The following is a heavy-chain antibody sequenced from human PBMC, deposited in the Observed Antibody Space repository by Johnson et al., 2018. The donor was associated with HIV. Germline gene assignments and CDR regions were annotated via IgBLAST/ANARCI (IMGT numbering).Heavy chain of an antibody. CDR3: ARGIPTLPLTGTRGFDI. D-gene: IGHD1-20*01. CDR2: ISSNGGRT. Sequence: VQLVESGGGLVQPGGSLRLSCTPSGFTFSNYAIYWVRQAPGKGLEYVSSISSNGGRTYYANSVKGRFTVSRDNSNNTLYLQMGSLRAEDMAVYYCARGIPTLPLTGTRGFDIWGQGTMVTVSS. CDR1: GFTFSNYA. J-gene: IGHJ3*02. V-gene: IGHV3-64*01.